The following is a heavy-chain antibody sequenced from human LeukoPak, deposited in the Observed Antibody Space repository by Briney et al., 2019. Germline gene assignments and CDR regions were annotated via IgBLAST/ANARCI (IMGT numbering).Heavy chain of an antibody. V-gene: IGHV4-39*01. D-gene: IGHD5-18*01. CDR3: ARQFRYSYGPFDY. Sequence: SETLSLTCTVSGGSISSSSYYWGWIRQPPGKGLEWIGSIYYSGSTYYNPSLKSRVTISVDTSKNRFSLKLSSVTAADTAVYYCARQFRYSYGPFDYWGQGTLVTVSS. CDR2: IYYSGST. CDR1: GGSISSSSYY. J-gene: IGHJ4*02.